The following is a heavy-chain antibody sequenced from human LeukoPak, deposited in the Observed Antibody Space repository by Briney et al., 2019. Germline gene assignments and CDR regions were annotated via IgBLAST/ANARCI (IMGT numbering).Heavy chain of an antibody. D-gene: IGHD3-22*01. V-gene: IGHV4-61*10. CDR1: GGSISSPNYY. CDR3: ARVGGYYHPFDY. J-gene: IGHJ4*02. CDR2: GGGS. Sequence: SETLSLTCTVSGGSISSPNYYWTWIRQPAGKGLEWIGRGGGSNYNPSLKSRVTISVDTSKNQFSLKLSSVTAADTAVYYCARVGGYYHPFDYWGQGTLVTVSS.